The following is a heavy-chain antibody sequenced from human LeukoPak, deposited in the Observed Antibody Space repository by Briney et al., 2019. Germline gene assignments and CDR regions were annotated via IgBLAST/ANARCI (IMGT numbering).Heavy chain of an antibody. Sequence: GGSLRLSCAASGFTFDDYAMHWVRQAPGKGLEWVSLISGDGGSTYYADSVKGRSTISRDNSKNSLYLQMNSLRTEDTALYYCAKPSGSYRSFDYWGQGTLVTVSS. CDR1: GFTFDDYA. D-gene: IGHD1-26*01. V-gene: IGHV3-43*02. CDR2: ISGDGGST. J-gene: IGHJ4*02. CDR3: AKPSGSYRSFDY.